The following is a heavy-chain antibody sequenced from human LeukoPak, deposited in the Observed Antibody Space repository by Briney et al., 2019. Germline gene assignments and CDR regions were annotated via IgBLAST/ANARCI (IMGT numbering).Heavy chain of an antibody. CDR1: GFTVSSNY. V-gene: IGHV3-53*01. CDR2: IYSGGST. Sequence: GGSLRLSCAASGFTVSSNYMSWVRQAPGKGLEWVSVIYSGGSTYYAGSVKGRFTISRDNSKNTLYLQMNSLRAEDTAVYYCARGEYDSSGYSYYYYYYMDVWGKGTTVTISS. CDR3: ARGEYDSSGYSYYYYYYMDV. J-gene: IGHJ6*03. D-gene: IGHD3-22*01.